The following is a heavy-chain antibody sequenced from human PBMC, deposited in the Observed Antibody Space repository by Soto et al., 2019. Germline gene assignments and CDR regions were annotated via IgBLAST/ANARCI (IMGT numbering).Heavy chain of an antibody. J-gene: IGHJ4*02. CDR2: IFPDDSDT. CDR3: FRAGVTSCTFDY. D-gene: IGHD3-3*01. V-gene: IGHV5-51*01. Sequence: ESLKLSCKDSGYILKNYWIGWVRQMPGQGLEWMGMIFPDDSDTRYSPSFQGHVTISVDKSISTAYVQWSSLKASDSASYYCFRAGVTSCTFDYWGQGTLVTVSS. CDR1: GYILKNYW.